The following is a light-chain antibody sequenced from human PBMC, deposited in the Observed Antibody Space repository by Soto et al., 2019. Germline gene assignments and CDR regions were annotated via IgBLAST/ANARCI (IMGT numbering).Light chain of an antibody. CDR1: QSVSSTY. Sequence: EIALTQFPGTLSLSPGERATLSCRARQSVSSTYLAWYQQKPGQAPRLLIYAASSRTTGIPDRFSGSGSGTDFTLTISRLQPEDVAVYYCQQYVSSPETFGQGTKLDIK. J-gene: IGKJ1*01. CDR2: AAS. CDR3: QQYVSSPET. V-gene: IGKV3-20*01.